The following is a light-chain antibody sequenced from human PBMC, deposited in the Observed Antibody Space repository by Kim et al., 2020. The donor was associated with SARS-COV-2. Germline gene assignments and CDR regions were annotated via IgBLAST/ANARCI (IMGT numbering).Light chain of an antibody. CDR2: AAS. J-gene: IGKJ3*01. V-gene: IGKV1-39*01. Sequence: DIQMTQSPSSLSASVGDRVTITCRTTQSISSHLNWYQQKPGRAPKLLISAASTLQGGVPSRFSGSGSETDFTLTISSLQPEDFATYYCQQSYSTPFGFGPGTKVDIK. CDR3: QQSYSTPFG. CDR1: QSISSH.